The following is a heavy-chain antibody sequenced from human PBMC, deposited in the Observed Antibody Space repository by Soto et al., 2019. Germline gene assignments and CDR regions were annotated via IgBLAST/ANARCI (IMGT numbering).Heavy chain of an antibody. CDR2: TSSNGAAT. J-gene: IGHJ4*02. CDR1: GFTFSSYA. D-gene: IGHD5-12*01. Sequence: EVQLLESGGGLVQPGGSLRLSCAASGFTFSSYAMSWVRQAPGKGLDWVSSTSSNGAATYYGDSVRGRFTFSRDNSKNMLYLQMNSLTAGDTAVYYCATISVASNTEYWGQGTQVTVSS. V-gene: IGHV3-23*01. CDR3: ATISVASNTEY.